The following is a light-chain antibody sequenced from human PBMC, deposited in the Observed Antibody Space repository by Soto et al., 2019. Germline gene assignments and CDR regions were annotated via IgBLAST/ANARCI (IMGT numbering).Light chain of an antibody. Sequence: QSVLTQPPSVSAAPGQTVTISCSGSSSNIGSNYVSWYQQLPGTAPKLLIYDNSNRPSGIPDRFSGSKSGTSATLGITGLQTGDEADYYCGTWDSSLSAVVFGGGTKLTVL. CDR1: SSNIGSNY. V-gene: IGLV1-51*01. CDR3: GTWDSSLSAVV. J-gene: IGLJ2*01. CDR2: DNS.